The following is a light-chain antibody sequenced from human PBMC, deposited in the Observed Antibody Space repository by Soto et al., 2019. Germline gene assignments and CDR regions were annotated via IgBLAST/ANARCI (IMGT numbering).Light chain of an antibody. J-gene: IGKJ3*01. V-gene: IGKV3-20*01. CDR3: QQYGSSPYT. Sequence: EIVLTQSPGTLSLSPGERATLSCRASQSVSSGYLAWYQQKPGQAPRLLIYGASSRATGIPDRFSGSGSGTDFTLPISRLEPEDFAVYYCQQYGSSPYTFGPGTKVDIK. CDR1: QSVSSGY. CDR2: GAS.